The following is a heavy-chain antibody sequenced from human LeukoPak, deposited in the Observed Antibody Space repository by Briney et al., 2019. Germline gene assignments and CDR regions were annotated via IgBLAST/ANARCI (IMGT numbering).Heavy chain of an antibody. CDR2: IYYSGST. D-gene: IGHD3-10*01. V-gene: IGHV4-39*07. CDR3: ARIYGSGRDYYYFQMDV. Sequence: PSETLSLTCTVSGGSISSSSYYWGWIRQPPGKGLEWIGSIYYSGSTYYNPSLKSRVTISVDTSKNQFSLKLSSVTAADTAVYYCARIYGSGRDYYYFQMDVWGKGTTVTVSS. J-gene: IGHJ6*03. CDR1: GGSISSSSYY.